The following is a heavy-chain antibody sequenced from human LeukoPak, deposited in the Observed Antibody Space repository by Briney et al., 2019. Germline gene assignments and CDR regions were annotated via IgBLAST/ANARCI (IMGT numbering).Heavy chain of an antibody. V-gene: IGHV3-23*01. CDR3: ASRGSGGPGGLDG. CDR1: EFTFSSYA. J-gene: IGHJ4*02. D-gene: IGHD5-12*01. CDR2: ITSSGGST. Sequence: GGSLRLSCAASEFTFSSYAMSWVRQAPGKGLEWVSTITSSGGSTYYADSVKGRFTISRDNSKNTLYLQMNSLRAEDTAVYYCASRGSGGPGGLDGWGKGPLVTAS.